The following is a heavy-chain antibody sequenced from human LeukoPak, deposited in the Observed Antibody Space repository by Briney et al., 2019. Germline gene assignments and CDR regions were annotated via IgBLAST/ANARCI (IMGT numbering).Heavy chain of an antibody. CDR2: ISYDGSNK. D-gene: IGHD4-23*01. CDR1: GFTFSSYA. CDR3: AKDQSRWRGGDAFDI. Sequence: PGGSLRLSCAASGFTFSSYAMTWVRQAPGKGLEWVAVISYDGSNKYYADSVKGRFTISRDNSKNTLYLQMNSLRAEDTAVYYCAKDQSRWRGGDAFDIWGQGTMVTVSS. J-gene: IGHJ3*02. V-gene: IGHV3-30*18.